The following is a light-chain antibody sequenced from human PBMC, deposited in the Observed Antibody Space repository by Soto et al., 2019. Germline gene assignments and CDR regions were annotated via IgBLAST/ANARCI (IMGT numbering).Light chain of an antibody. CDR2: EVS. V-gene: IGLV2-18*02. J-gene: IGLJ1*01. CDR1: SSDVGNYNR. Sequence: QSALTQPPSVSGSPGQSVTISCTGTSSDVGNYNRVSWYQQPPGTAPKLMIFEVSNRPSGVSNRFSGSRSGNTASLTISGLQAEDEADYYCSSYTDSSNYVFGTGTKLTVL. CDR3: SSYTDSSNYV.